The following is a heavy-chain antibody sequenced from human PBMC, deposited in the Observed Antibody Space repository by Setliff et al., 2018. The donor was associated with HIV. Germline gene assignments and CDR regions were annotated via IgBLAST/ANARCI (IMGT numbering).Heavy chain of an antibody. CDR2: MFYSGST. CDR1: GGSINSGSYY. Sequence: PSETLSLTCTVSGGSINSGSYYWGWIRQPPEKGLEWIGTMFYSGSTYYNPSLKSRVTIFIDTSKNQFSLRLSSVTAADTAVYYCARLVGYYRSDNANYYYMDVWGKRDHGHR. D-gene: IGHD3-16*02. CDR3: ARLVGYYRSDNANYYYMDV. J-gene: IGHJ6*03. V-gene: IGHV4-39*01.